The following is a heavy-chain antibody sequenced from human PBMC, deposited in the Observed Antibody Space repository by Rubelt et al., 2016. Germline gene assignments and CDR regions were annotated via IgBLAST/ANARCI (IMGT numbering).Heavy chain of an antibody. D-gene: IGHD1-14*01. CDR3: ARNNRYFEL. J-gene: IGHJ2*01. CDR2: IYSSGRA. V-gene: IGHV4-59*01. Sequence: QVQLQESGPGLVKPPETLSLTCTVSNGSIRGYYWSWIRQPPGKELEWIAYIYSSGRATYNPSLKSRVTISVDTSNSQFSLRLTSVTAADTAVYFCARNNRYFELWGRGTLVTVSS. CDR1: NGSIRGYY.